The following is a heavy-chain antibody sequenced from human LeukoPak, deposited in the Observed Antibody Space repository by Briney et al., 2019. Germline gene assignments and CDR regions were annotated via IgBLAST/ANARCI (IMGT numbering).Heavy chain of an antibody. CDR2: ISGSGGST. CDR1: GFTFSSFA. V-gene: IGHV3-23*01. D-gene: IGHD6-19*01. CDR3: AKDPRIAVAGEPLDY. Sequence: GGSLRLSCAASGFTFSSFAMSWVRQAPGKGLEWVSTISGSGGSTNYADSVKGRFTFSRDNSKNTLYLQMNSLRAEDTAVYYCAKDPRIAVAGEPLDYWGQGTLVTVSS. J-gene: IGHJ4*02.